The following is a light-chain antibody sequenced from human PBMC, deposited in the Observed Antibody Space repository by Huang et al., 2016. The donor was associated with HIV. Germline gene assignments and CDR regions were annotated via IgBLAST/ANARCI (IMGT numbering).Light chain of an antibody. CDR1: QTLVHTDGNTD. Sequence: DVIMTQSPLLLPVTLGQPAAISCRSSQTLVHTDGNTDLNWFRQRPGQSPRRLIYKVSNRDAGVTDRFTGRGSGIEFTLTISRVEAEDVGMYYCMQGTNWPPGTFGQGTNMEIK. CDR2: KVS. CDR3: MQGTNWPPGT. J-gene: IGKJ1*01. V-gene: IGKV2-30*02.